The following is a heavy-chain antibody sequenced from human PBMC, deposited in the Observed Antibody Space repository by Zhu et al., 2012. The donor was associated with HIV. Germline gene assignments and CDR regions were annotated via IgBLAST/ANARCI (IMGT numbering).Heavy chain of an antibody. CDR3: ARSESGYGDLDAFDL. CDR1: GASFNTYN. V-gene: IGHV4-34*01. CDR2: INHTGDA. J-gene: IGHJ3*01. D-gene: IGHD4-17*01. Sequence: QVQLHQWGAGLLKPSETLSLTCAVYGASFNTYNWTWIRQAPGRGLEWIGKINHTGDADYNPSLKTRITMSVDTCKNQFSLKLTSVIAADTATYYCARSESGYGDLDAFDLWGQGTTVTVSS.